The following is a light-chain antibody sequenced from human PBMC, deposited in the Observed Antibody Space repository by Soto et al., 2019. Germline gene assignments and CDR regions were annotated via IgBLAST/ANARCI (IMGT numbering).Light chain of an antibody. J-gene: IGKJ4*01. CDR2: DAS. V-gene: IGKV3-11*01. Sequence: EIVLTQSPATLSLSPGEGATLSCRASQSVSSYLAWYQRKPGQAPRLLIYDASNRATGIPARFSGSGSGTDFTLTISSLEPEDFAVYYCQQRSYWLTFGGGTKVDIK. CDR3: QQRSYWLT. CDR1: QSVSSY.